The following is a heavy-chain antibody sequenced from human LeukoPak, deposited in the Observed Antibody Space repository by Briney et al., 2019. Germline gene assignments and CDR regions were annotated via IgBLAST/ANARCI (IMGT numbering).Heavy chain of an antibody. CDR1: GFTFSSYA. CDR3: AREGSSSWFWFDP. CDR2: ISYDGSNK. V-gene: IGHV3-30*04. D-gene: IGHD6-13*01. J-gene: IGHJ5*02. Sequence: GGSLRLSCAASGFTFSSYAIHWVRQVPGKGLEWVAVISYDGSNKYYADSVKGRFTISRDNSKNTLYLQMNSLRAEDTAVYYCAREGSSSWFWFDPWGQGTLVTVSS.